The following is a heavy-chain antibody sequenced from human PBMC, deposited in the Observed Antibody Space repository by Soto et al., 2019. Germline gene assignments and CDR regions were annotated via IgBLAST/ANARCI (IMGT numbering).Heavy chain of an antibody. CDR3: WSNWFDP. CDR2: IDPSDSYT. V-gene: IGHV5-10-1*04. J-gene: IGHJ5*02. D-gene: IGHD2-8*02. Sequence: GESLKISCKGSGYSFTSYWISWVRQMPGKGLEWMGRIDPSDSYTNYSPSFQGRFTISRDNSKNTLYLQMNSLRAEDTAVYYCWSNWFDPWGQGTLVTVSS. CDR1: GYSFTSYW.